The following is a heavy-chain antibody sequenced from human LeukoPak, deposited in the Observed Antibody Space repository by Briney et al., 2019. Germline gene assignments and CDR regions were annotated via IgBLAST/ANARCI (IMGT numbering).Heavy chain of an antibody. CDR3: ARDKWWELLEVFDY. J-gene: IGHJ4*02. Sequence: EASVKVSCKASGGTFSSYAISWVRQAPGQGLEWMGRIIPILGIANYAQKFQGRVTITADKSTSTAYMELSSLRSEDTAVYYCARDKWWELLEVFDYWGQGTLVTVSS. CDR1: GGTFSSYA. D-gene: IGHD1-26*01. CDR2: IIPILGIA. V-gene: IGHV1-69*04.